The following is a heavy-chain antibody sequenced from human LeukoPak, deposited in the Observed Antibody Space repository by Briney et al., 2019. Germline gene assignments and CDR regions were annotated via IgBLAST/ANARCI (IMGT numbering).Heavy chain of an antibody. CDR3: VRLAWGRLDY. CDR2: IYQSGST. V-gene: IGHV4-38-2*02. D-gene: IGHD7-27*01. Sequence: PSETLSLTCSVSGYSISSGYYWGWIRQPPGKGLEWIGSIYQSGSTYYNPSLKSRVTISVDTSKNQFSLNLSSVTAADTAVYYCVRLAWGRLDYWGQGTLVTVSS. J-gene: IGHJ4*02. CDR1: GYSISSGYY.